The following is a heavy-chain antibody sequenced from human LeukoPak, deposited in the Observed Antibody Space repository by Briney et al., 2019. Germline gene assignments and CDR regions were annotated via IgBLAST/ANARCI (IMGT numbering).Heavy chain of an antibody. CDR1: GFTVSTNY. J-gene: IGHJ6*02. V-gene: IGHV3-21*01. CDR3: ARVIERQWLIPSYYYYGMDV. Sequence: KPGRSLRLSCAASGFTVSTNYLSWVRQAPGKGLEWVSSISSSSSYIYYADSVKGRFTISRDNAKNSLYLQMNSLRAEDTAVYYCARVIERQWLIPSYYYYGMDVWGQGTTVTVSS. D-gene: IGHD6-19*01. CDR2: ISSSSSYI.